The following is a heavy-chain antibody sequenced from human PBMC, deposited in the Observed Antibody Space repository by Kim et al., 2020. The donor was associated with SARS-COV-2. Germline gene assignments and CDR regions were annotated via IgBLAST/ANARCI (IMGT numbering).Heavy chain of an antibody. J-gene: IGHJ3*01. Sequence: GGSLRLSCAASGFTFGSDRMNWVRQAPGKGLEWVSYITSSGSGKYYADSVKGRFTISRDNAKNSLYLQMNSLRAEDTAMYYCTRVSLTGNYYFDVWG. D-gene: IGHD3-10*01. V-gene: IGHV3-48*01. CDR2: ITSSGSGK. CDR3: TRVSLTGNYYFDV. CDR1: GFTFGSDR.